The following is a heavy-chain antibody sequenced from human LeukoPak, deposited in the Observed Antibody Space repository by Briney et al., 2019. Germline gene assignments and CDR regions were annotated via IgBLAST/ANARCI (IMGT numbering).Heavy chain of an antibody. CDR3: ARGWISDSFDY. Sequence: GRSLRLSCAASGFTFSNYDMNWVRQAPGKGLEWVSYISSSCSNIYYADSVKDRFTISRDNAKNSLYLQMDSLRAEDTAVYYCARGWISDSFDYWGQGTLVTVSS. D-gene: IGHD5-12*01. CDR1: GFTFSNYD. CDR2: ISSSCSNI. V-gene: IGHV3-48*03. J-gene: IGHJ4*02.